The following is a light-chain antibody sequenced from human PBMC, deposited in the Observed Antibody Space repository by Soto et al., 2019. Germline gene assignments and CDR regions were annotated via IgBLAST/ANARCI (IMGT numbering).Light chain of an antibody. J-gene: IGLJ2*01. CDR1: SSDVGGYKY. CDR2: EVS. CDR3: SSYTSSSTVV. Sequence: QSVLTQPASVSGSPGQSITISCTGTSSDVGGYKYVSWYQQHPGKAPKVMIYEVSIRPSGVSNRFSGSKSGNTASLTISGLQAEDEADYYCSSYTSSSTVVFGGGTKLTVL. V-gene: IGLV2-14*01.